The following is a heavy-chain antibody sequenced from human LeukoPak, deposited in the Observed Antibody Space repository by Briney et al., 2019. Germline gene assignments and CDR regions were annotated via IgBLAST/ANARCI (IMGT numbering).Heavy chain of an antibody. CDR2: IYHSGNT. CDR3: ARDNSGYDSRIDY. CDR1: GVSINSDAYF. Sequence: SETLSLTCTVSGVSINSDAYFWSWIRQPPGKGLEWIGYIYHSGNTYYNPSLKSRVIISLDTSKNQFSLKLSSVTAADTAVYYCARDNSGYDSRIDYWGQGTLVTVSS. V-gene: IGHV4-30-2*01. D-gene: IGHD5-12*01. J-gene: IGHJ4*02.